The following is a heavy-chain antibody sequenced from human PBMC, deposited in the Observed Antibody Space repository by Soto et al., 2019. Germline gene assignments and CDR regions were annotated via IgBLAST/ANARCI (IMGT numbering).Heavy chain of an antibody. CDR1: GFTFSSYG. D-gene: IGHD7-27*01. CDR2: IWYDGSNK. V-gene: IGHV3-33*01. J-gene: IGHJ4*02. Sequence: GGSLRLSCAASGFTFSSYGMHWVRQAPGKGLEWVAVIWYDGSNKYYADSVKGRFTISRDNSKNTLYLQMNSLRAEDTAVYYCARESPHPHSNWGHFDYWGQGTLVTVSS. CDR3: ARESPHPHSNWGHFDY.